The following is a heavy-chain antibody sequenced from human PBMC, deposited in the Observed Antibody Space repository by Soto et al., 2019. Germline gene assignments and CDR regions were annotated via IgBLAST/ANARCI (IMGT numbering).Heavy chain of an antibody. J-gene: IGHJ5*02. V-gene: IGHV1-8*01. CDR1: GYTFTGYY. CDR3: AREKANGDYPLDA. CDR2: MNPNSGNT. Sequence: GASVKASCKDSGYTFTGYYMHWVRQATGQGLEWMGWMNPNSGNTGYAQKFQGRVTMTRDTSISTAYMELSSLSSEDTAVYYCAREKANGDYPLDAWGQGAPVTVSS. D-gene: IGHD4-17*01.